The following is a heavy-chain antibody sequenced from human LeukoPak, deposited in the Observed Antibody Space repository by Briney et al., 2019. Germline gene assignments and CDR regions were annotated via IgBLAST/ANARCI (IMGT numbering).Heavy chain of an antibody. Sequence: GGSLRLSCAASGFTFSSYAMSWVRQAPGKGLGWVSAISGSGGSTYYADSVKGRFTISRDNSKNTLYLQMNSLRAEDMAVYYCAKGGIGELFDYWGQGTLVTVSS. CDR2: ISGSGGST. CDR3: AKGGIGELFDY. D-gene: IGHD3-10*01. CDR1: GFTFSSYA. J-gene: IGHJ4*02. V-gene: IGHV3-23*01.